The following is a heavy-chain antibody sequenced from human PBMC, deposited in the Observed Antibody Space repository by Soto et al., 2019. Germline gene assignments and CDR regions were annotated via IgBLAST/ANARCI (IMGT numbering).Heavy chain of an antibody. V-gene: IGHV1-69*01. Sequence: QLVQSGPELKKPGSSVKVSCKDSGGLFSSFAISWVRQAPGQGLEWLGGIIPVFGTTNYAEKFQDRVTITADESTNTAYMELSSLTSGDTAVYFCARGGGPYVWFNEFWGPGTLVNVSA. D-gene: IGHD3-10*02. CDR3: ARGGGPYVWFNEF. CDR1: GGLFSSFA. CDR2: IIPVFGTT. J-gene: IGHJ4*02.